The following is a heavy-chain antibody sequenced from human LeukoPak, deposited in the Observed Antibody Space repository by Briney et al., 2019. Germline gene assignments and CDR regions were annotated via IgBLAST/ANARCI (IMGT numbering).Heavy chain of an antibody. CDR3: AREALVIMDY. Sequence: SETLSLTCAVYGGSFSGYYWSWIRQPPGKGLEWIGEINHSGSTNYNPSLKSRVTISVDTSKNQFSLKLSSVTAADTAVCYCAREALVIMDYWGQGTLVTVSS. J-gene: IGHJ4*02. D-gene: IGHD3-9*01. CDR2: INHSGST. CDR1: GGSFSGYY. V-gene: IGHV4-34*01.